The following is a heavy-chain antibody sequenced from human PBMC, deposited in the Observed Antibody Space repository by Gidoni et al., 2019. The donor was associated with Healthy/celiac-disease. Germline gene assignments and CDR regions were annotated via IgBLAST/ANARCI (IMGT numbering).Heavy chain of an antibody. V-gene: IGHV4-39*01. CDR1: GGSISSSSYY. Sequence: QLQLQESGPGLVKPSETLSLSCTVYGGSISSSSYYWGWIRQPPGKGLEWIGSIYYSGSTYYNPSLKSRVTISVDTSKNQFSLKLSSVTAADTAVYYCARINIVVVPAATRQGWFDPWGQGTLVTVSS. J-gene: IGHJ5*02. CDR3: ARINIVVVPAATRQGWFDP. CDR2: IYYSGST. D-gene: IGHD2-2*01.